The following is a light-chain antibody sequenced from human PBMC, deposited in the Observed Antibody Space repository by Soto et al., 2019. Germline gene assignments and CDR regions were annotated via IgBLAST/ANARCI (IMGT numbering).Light chain of an antibody. CDR1: SSDVGGYNY. CDR2: DVS. V-gene: IGLV2-11*01. CDR3: CSYAGSYTLV. J-gene: IGLJ2*01. Sequence: QSALTQPHSVSGSPGQSVTISCTGTSSDVGGYNYVSWYQQHPGKAAKLMIYDVSKRPSEVPDRFSGSKSGNTASLTISGLLAEDEADYYCCSYAGSYTLVFGGGTKLTVL.